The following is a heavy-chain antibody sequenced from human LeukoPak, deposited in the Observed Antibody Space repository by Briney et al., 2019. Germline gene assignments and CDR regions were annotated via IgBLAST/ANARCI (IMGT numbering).Heavy chain of an antibody. CDR2: ISGSGGST. V-gene: IGHV3-23*01. Sequence: PGGFLRLSCAASGFTFSSYAMSWVRQAPGKGLEWVSAISGSGGSTYYADSVKGRFTISRDNSKNTLYLQMNSLRAEDTAVYYCAKGLLRAAMPQSNYFDYWGQGTLVTVSS. CDR3: AKGLLRAAMPQSNYFDY. CDR1: GFTFSSYA. D-gene: IGHD2-2*01. J-gene: IGHJ4*02.